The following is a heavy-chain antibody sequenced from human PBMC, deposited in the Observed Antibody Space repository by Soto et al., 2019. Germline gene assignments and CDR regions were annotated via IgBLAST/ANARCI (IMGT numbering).Heavy chain of an antibody. V-gene: IGHV1-8*01. Sequence: GASVKVSCKASGYTFTSYDINWVRQATGQGLEWMGWMNPNSGNTGYAQKFQGRVTMTRNTSISTAYMELSSLRSEDTAVYYCAVAPWNYGSRGEGMDVWGQGTTVTVSS. CDR1: GYTFTSYD. CDR3: AVAPWNYGSRGEGMDV. J-gene: IGHJ6*02. D-gene: IGHD1-7*01. CDR2: MNPNSGNT.